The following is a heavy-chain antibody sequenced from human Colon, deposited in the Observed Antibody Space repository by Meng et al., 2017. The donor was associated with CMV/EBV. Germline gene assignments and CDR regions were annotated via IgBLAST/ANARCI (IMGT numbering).Heavy chain of an antibody. J-gene: IGHJ4*02. D-gene: IGHD2/OR15-2a*01. CDR2: IYDVGNI. Sequence: GESLKISCAASGFSVGNNYMNWVRQAPGKGLEWVSVIYDVGNIYYAGSVKGRFFISRDSSKNMLYLQMNSLRPEDTALYYCARGAFDWGQGTQVTVSS. CDR1: GFSVGNNY. V-gene: IGHV3-66*02. CDR3: ARGAFD.